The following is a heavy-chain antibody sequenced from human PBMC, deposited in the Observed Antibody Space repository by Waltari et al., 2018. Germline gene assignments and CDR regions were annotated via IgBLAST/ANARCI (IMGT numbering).Heavy chain of an antibody. J-gene: IGHJ4*02. D-gene: IGHD6-19*01. CDR2: IKQDGSEK. CDR1: GFTFSTYW. CDR3: ARLYNTGWYGFDY. V-gene: IGHV3-7*01. Sequence: EVQLVESGGGLVQPGGSLRLSCAASGFTFSTYWMSWVRQAPGKGLEWGANIKQDGSEKYSVDSVKGRFTISRDNAKNSLSLQMNSLRAEDTAVYFCARLYNTGWYGFDYWGQGTLVTVSS.